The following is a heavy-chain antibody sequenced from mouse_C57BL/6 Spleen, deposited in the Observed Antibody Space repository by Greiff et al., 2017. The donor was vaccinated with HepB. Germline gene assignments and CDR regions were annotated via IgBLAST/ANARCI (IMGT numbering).Heavy chain of an antibody. D-gene: IGHD3-2*02. CDR1: GYTFTSYW. Sequence: QVQLQQSGAELVKPGASVKLSCKASGYTFTSYWMQWVKQRPGQGLEWIGEIDPSDSYTNYNQKFKGKATLTVDTSSSTAYMQLSSLTSEDSAVYYCAGSSGYRAMDYWGQGTSVTVSS. V-gene: IGHV1-50*01. J-gene: IGHJ4*01. CDR3: AGSSGYRAMDY. CDR2: IDPSDSYT.